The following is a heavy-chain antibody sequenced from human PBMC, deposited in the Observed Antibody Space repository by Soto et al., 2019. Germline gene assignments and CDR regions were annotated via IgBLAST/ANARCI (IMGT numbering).Heavy chain of an antibody. CDR3: ARRKASSTTSLSFRAGLDY. Sequence: GESLKISCKGSGYSFTNYWIGWVRQMPGKGLEWMGLIYPGDSDTRYSPSFEGQVTISADKSISTAYLQWSGLKASDTAMYYCARRKASSTTSLSFRAGLDYWGQGTLVTVSS. V-gene: IGHV5-51*01. D-gene: IGHD2-2*01. J-gene: IGHJ4*02. CDR2: IYPGDSDT. CDR1: GYSFTNYW.